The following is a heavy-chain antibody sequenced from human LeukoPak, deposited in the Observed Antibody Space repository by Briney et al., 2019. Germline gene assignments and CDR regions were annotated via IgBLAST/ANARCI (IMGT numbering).Heavy chain of an antibody. Sequence: GGSLRLSCAASGFNFGTYAMNWVRQAPGKGLEWVSAISSASYNTYYADSVKGRFTISRDNSRNILYLQMSSLRAEDTAAYYCAKDFITVAENDAFDIRGQGTMVTVSS. J-gene: IGHJ3*02. CDR2: ISSASYNT. D-gene: IGHD6-19*01. CDR1: GFNFGTYA. V-gene: IGHV3-23*01. CDR3: AKDFITVAENDAFDI.